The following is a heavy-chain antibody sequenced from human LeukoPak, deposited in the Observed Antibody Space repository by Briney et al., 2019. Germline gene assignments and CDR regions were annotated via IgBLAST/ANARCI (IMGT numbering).Heavy chain of an antibody. J-gene: IGHJ1*01. CDR2: INHSGST. Sequence: PSETLSLTCAVYGGSFSGYYWSWIRQPPGKGLEWIGEINHSGSTNYNPSLKSRVTISVDTSKNQFSLKLSSVTAADTAVYYCATLGFAAGENGEYFQHWGQGTLVTVSS. V-gene: IGHV4-34*01. CDR1: GGSFSGYY. CDR3: ATLGFAAGENGEYFQH. D-gene: IGHD6-13*01.